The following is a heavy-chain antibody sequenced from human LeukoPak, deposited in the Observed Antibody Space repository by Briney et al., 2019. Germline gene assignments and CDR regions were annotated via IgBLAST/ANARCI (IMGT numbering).Heavy chain of an antibody. CDR1: GFTVSSNY. CDR3: ARLSSHYGDYKVDP. D-gene: IGHD4-17*01. Sequence: RPGGSLRLSCAASGFTVSSNYMNWVRQPPGKGLEWIGSIYHSGSTYYNPSLKSRVTISVDTSKNQFSLKLSSVTAADTAVYYCARLSSHYGDYKVDPWGQGTLVTVSS. V-gene: IGHV4-38-2*01. CDR2: IYHSGST. J-gene: IGHJ5*02.